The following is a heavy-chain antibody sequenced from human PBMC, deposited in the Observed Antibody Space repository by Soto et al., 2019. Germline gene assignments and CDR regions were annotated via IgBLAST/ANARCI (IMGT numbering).Heavy chain of an antibody. CDR3: ARVGAMITFGGVIVPFDY. Sequence: EVQLVESGGGLVKPGGSLRLSCAASGFTFSSYSMNWVRQAPGKGLEWVSSISSSSSYIYYADSVKGRFTISRDNSKNSLYLQINSLRAEDTAVYYCARVGAMITFGGVIVPFDYWGQGTLVTVSS. V-gene: IGHV3-21*01. CDR2: ISSSSSYI. D-gene: IGHD3-16*02. J-gene: IGHJ4*02. CDR1: GFTFSSYS.